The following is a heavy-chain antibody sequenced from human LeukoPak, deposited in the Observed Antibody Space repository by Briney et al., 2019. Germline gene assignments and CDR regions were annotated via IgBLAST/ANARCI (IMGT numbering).Heavy chain of an antibody. V-gene: IGHV1-2*02. Sequence: GASVSVSYRASGYTFTIYYMHWVRQAPGQGREWVGWINPNSGGTNYAQKFQGRVTMTRDTSISTAYMELSRLRSDDTAVYYCARMYYYDSSEEFDYWGQGTLVTVSS. J-gene: IGHJ4*02. CDR1: GYTFTIYY. D-gene: IGHD3-22*01. CDR2: INPNSGGT. CDR3: ARMYYYDSSEEFDY.